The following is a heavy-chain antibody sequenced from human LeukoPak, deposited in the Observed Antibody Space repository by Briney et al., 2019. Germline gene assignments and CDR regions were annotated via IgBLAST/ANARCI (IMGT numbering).Heavy chain of an antibody. CDR3: ASVYKYGMDV. CDR1: GYPLPSYY. Sequence: ASGEGSFKGSGYPLPSYYLHLGRPAPGQGLEWMAIINPSGGSTSHAQKFQGRVTMTRDTSASTVYMELSSLRSEDTAVYYCASVYKYGMDVWGQGTTVTVSS. J-gene: IGHJ6*02. CDR2: INPSGGST. V-gene: IGHV1-46*01.